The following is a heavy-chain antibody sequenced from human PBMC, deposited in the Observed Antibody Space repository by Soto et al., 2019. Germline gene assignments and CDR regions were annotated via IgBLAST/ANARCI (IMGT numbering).Heavy chain of an antibody. V-gene: IGHV1-46*01. CDR3: ARDVGMASRPYLDY. Sequence: ASVKVSCKASGFTFTTYYMYWVRQAPGQGLEWMGIINPSGGSTSFAQKFQGRVTMTRDTSTSTVYTELISLTSEDTAVYYCARDVGMASRPYLDYWGQGTLVTVSS. D-gene: IGHD6-6*01. CDR2: INPSGGST. J-gene: IGHJ4*02. CDR1: GFTFTTYY.